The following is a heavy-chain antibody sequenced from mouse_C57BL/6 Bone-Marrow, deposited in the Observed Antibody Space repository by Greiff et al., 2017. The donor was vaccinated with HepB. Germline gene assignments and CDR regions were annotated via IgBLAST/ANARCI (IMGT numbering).Heavy chain of an antibody. CDR3: ARDRDYGGFAY. J-gene: IGHJ3*01. D-gene: IGHD1-1*01. Sequence: EVKLMESGGGLVKPGGSLKLSCAASGFTFSSYAMSWVRQTPEKRLEWVATISAGGSYTYYPDNVKGRFTISRDKAKNNLYLQMSHLKSEDTAMYYCARDRDYGGFAYWGQGTLVTVSA. CDR2: ISAGGSYT. CDR1: GFTFSSYA. V-gene: IGHV5-4*01.